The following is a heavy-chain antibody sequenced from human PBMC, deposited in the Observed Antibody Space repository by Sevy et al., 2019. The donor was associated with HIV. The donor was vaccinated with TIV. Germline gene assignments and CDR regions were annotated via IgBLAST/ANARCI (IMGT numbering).Heavy chain of an antibody. D-gene: IGHD2-2*02. Sequence: GGSLRLSCAASGFTFSDYYMSWIRQAPGKGLEWVSYISSSGSTIYYADSVKGRFTISRDNAKNSLYLQMNSLRAEDTAVYYCARVRCSSTSCYTGNHYYYYGMDVWGQRTTVTVSS. V-gene: IGHV3-11*01. CDR3: ARVRCSSTSCYTGNHYYYYGMDV. J-gene: IGHJ6*02. CDR1: GFTFSDYY. CDR2: ISSSGSTI.